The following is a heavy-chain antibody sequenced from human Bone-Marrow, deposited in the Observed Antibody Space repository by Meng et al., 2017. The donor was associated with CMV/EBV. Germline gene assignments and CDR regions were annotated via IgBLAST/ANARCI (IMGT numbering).Heavy chain of an antibody. Sequence: LRLSCTVPGGFISSGGYYWSWIRQHPGKGLEWIGYIYYSGSTYYNPSLKSRVTISVDTSKNQFSLKPSSVTAADTAVYYCAREVVPAAITANWFDPWGQGTLVTVSS. CDR2: IYYSGST. CDR1: GGFISSGGYY. CDR3: AREVVPAAITANWFDP. V-gene: IGHV4-31*03. D-gene: IGHD2-2*01. J-gene: IGHJ5*02.